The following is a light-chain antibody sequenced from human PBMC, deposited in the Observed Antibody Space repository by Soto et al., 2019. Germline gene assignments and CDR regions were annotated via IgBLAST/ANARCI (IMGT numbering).Light chain of an antibody. Sequence: QSVLTQPASVAASPGQSITISCTGTSSDVGGYNYVSWYQQHPGKAPKLMIYEVSNRPSGVSNRFSGSKSGNTASLTISGLQAEDEADYYCSSYTSSILYVFGTGTKVTVL. J-gene: IGLJ1*01. CDR1: SSDVGGYNY. CDR3: SSYTSSILYV. CDR2: EVS. V-gene: IGLV2-14*01.